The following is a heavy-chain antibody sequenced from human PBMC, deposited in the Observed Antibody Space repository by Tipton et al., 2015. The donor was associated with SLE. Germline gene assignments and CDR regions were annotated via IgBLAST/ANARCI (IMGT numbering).Heavy chain of an antibody. J-gene: IGHJ3*02. D-gene: IGHD4-17*01. CDR1: GYTFTSHY. Sequence: QVQLVQSGAEVTKPGASVKVSCKASGYTFTSHYVHWVRQAPGQGLEWMGMISPSGGSIRCAQKFQGRVTMTRDTSTSTLYMEMRSLRSDDTAVYYCARGGPDYGDYFADGFDIWGQGTMVTVS. CDR2: ISPSGGSI. CDR3: ARGGPDYGDYFADGFDI. V-gene: IGHV1-46*01.